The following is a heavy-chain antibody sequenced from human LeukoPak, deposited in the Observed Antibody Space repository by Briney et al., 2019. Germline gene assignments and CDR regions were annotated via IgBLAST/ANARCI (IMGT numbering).Heavy chain of an antibody. CDR3: ARVQYCSSTSCYLTIDY. V-gene: IGHV4-31*03. D-gene: IGHD2-2*01. Sequence: PSETLSLTCTVSGGSTSSGGYYWSWIRQHPGKGLEWIGYIYYSGSTYYNPSLKSRVTISVDTSKNQFSLKLSSVTAADTAVYYCARVQYCSSTSCYLTIDYWGQGTLVTVSS. CDR1: GGSTSSGGYY. CDR2: IYYSGST. J-gene: IGHJ4*02.